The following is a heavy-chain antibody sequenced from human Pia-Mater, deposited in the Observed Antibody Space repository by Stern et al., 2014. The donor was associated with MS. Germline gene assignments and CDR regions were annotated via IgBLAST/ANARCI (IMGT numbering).Heavy chain of an antibody. J-gene: IGHJ6*02. Sequence: QDQLVQSGSQVRKPGASVKVSCQASGYTFINYDIFWVRQATGQGLEWMGWMNPNNANTGHAQKFQGRVTMTRNTSISTAYIELSGLRSDDTAVYYCVRVGLSYGYGLDAWGQGTAVIVSS. V-gene: IGHV1-8*01. CDR2: MNPNNANT. D-gene: IGHD3-16*01. CDR3: VRVGLSYGYGLDA. CDR1: GYTFINYD.